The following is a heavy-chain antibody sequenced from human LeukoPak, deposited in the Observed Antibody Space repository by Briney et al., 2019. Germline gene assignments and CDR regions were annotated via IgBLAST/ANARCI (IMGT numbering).Heavy chain of an antibody. Sequence: PGGSLRLSCAASGFTFDDYAMHWVRQAPGKGLEWVSGISWNSGSIGYADSVKGRFTISRDNAKNSLYLQMNSLRAEDTALYYCAKRDYGSVRAGNAFDIWGQGTMVTVSS. J-gene: IGHJ3*02. CDR1: GFTFDDYA. D-gene: IGHD3-10*01. CDR3: AKRDYGSVRAGNAFDI. CDR2: ISWNSGSI. V-gene: IGHV3-9*01.